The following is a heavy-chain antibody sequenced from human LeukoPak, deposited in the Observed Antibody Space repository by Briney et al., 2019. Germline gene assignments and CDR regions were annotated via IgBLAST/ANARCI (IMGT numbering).Heavy chain of an antibody. D-gene: IGHD3-22*01. CDR2: FSSGDTNI. CDR1: GFIFSSYA. CDR3: AREIHSTGYYYAGGYMDV. V-gene: IGHV3-21*05. J-gene: IGHJ6*03. Sequence: GGSLRLSCAASGFIFSSYAMSWVRQAPGRGLEWISFFSSGDTNIKYADSVKGRFTISRDNAKNSLYLQMNSLRAEDTAVYFCAREIHSTGYYYAGGYMDVWGEGTTVTVSS.